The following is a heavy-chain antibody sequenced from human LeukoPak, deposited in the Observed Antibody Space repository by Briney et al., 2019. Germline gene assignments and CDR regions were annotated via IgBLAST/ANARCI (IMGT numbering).Heavy chain of an antibody. V-gene: IGHV3-33*01. J-gene: IGHJ4*02. D-gene: IGHD6-19*01. CDR3: ARVGARLGSFDY. CDR1: GFTFSSYG. CDR2: IWYDGSNK. Sequence: GGSLRLSCAASGFTFSSYGMHWVRQAPCKGLEWVAVIWYDGSNKYYADSVKGRFTISGDNSKNTLYLQMNSLRAEDTAVYYCARVGARLGSFDYWGQGTLVTVSS.